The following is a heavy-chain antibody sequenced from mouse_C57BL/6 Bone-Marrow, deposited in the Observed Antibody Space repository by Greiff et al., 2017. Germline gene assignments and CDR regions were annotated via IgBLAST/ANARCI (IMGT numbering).Heavy chain of an antibody. CDR3: ASEGSAGYSFAY. V-gene: IGHV1-52*01. CDR2: IDPSDSET. J-gene: IGHJ3*01. Sequence: VQLQQPGAELVRPGSSVKLSCTASGYTFTSYWMHWVQQRPIQGLEWIGNIDPSDSETHYNQKFKDKATMTVDKSSSTVYMQLSSLTSEDSAVYDCASEGSAGYSFAYWGQGTLVTVSA. CDR1: GYTFTSYW. D-gene: IGHD3-2*02.